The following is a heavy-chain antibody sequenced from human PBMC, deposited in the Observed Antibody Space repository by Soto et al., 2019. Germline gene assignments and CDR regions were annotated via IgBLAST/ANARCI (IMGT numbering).Heavy chain of an antibody. D-gene: IGHD2-15*01. Sequence: DVQVVQSGGGLVQPGGSLKLSCAASGFAFNDSAMHWVRQASGKGLEWVARVRSKSNNYATAYPASVKGRFIVSRDDSMGTTSLQMNSLKPEDTAICYCTNNFVWGQGVLVTVS. CDR2: VRSKSNNYAT. CDR1: GFAFNDSA. J-gene: IGHJ4*02. CDR3: TNNFV. V-gene: IGHV3-73*01.